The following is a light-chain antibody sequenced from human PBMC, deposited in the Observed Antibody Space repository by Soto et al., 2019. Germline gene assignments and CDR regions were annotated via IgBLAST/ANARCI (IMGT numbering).Light chain of an antibody. CDR3: QQYDNPLYT. V-gene: IGKV1-33*01. CDR1: QEISNY. J-gene: IGKJ2*01. CDR2: DAS. Sequence: DLQMTQSPSSLSASVGDRVTITCQASQEISNYLNWYQQKPGKAPKLLIYDASNLETGVPSRFSGSGSGTDFTFTISSLQPEDIATYYCQQYDNPLYTFGQGTKLEIK.